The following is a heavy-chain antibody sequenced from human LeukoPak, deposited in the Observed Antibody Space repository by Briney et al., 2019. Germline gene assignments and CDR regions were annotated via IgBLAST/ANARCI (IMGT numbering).Heavy chain of an antibody. V-gene: IGHV3-11*06. J-gene: IGHJ4*02. CDR2: ISSSSSYT. D-gene: IGHD3-22*01. Sequence: GGSLRLSCAASGFTFSDYYMSWIRQAPGKGLEWVSYISSSSSYTNYADSVKGRFTISRDNSKNTLYLQMTSLRAEDTAVYYCAKDATGGDYYDSSRDYWGQGTLVTVSS. CDR1: GFTFSDYY. CDR3: AKDATGGDYYDSSRDY.